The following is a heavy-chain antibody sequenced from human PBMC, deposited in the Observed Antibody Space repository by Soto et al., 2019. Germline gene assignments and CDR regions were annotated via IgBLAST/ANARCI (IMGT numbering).Heavy chain of an antibody. V-gene: IGHV3-21*01. J-gene: IGHJ3*02. CDR1: GFTFSTYS. Sequence: EVQLVESGGGLVKPGGSLRLSCAASGFTFSTYSMNWVHQAPGKGLEWVSSVSSTSRYISYADSLKGRFTISRDNAQNSLYLQMNSLRAEDTAVYYCARDLQAGAFDIWGQGTMVTVSS. CDR3: ARDLQAGAFDI. CDR2: VSSTSRYI.